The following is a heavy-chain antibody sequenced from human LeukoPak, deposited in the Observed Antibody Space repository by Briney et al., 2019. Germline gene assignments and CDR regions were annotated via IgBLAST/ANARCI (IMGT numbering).Heavy chain of an antibody. V-gene: IGHV3-23*01. CDR3: AKDGLWFETGDFDY. J-gene: IGHJ4*02. Sequence: PGGSLRLSWAASGFTLRNYDMTWVRQAPGKGLEWVSLITGSGDDTYYADSVKGRFTISRDNSKNTLHLQMNSLRAEDTAVYYCAKDGLWFETGDFDYWGQGTLVTVSS. D-gene: IGHD3-10*01. CDR2: ITGSGDDT. CDR1: GFTLRNYD.